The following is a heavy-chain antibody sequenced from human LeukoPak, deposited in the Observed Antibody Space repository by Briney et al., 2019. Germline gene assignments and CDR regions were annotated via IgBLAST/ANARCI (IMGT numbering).Heavy chain of an antibody. D-gene: IGHD1-1*01. J-gene: IGHJ4*02. CDR1: GYSFTSNY. Sequence: GASVTVSCTASGYSFTSNYIHWVRQAPGQGLEWMGMIYPRDGSTSYAQKFQGRVTVTRDTSTSTVHMELSGLVSDDTAVYYCARESHVERDDFWGQGTLITVSS. V-gene: IGHV1-46*01. CDR3: ARESHVERDDF. CDR2: IYPRDGST.